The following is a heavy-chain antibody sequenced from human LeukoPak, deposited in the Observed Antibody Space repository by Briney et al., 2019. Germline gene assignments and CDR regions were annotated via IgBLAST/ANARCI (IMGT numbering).Heavy chain of an antibody. CDR3: AREVASRWFDY. CDR1: GYTFTGHY. D-gene: IGHD5-24*01. J-gene: IGHJ4*02. V-gene: IGHV1-2*02. CDR2: IHPNTGGT. Sequence: ASVKVSCKASGYTFTGHYIHWVRQAPGQGLEWMGWIHPNTGGTKYAQKFQGRVTMTRDTSISTAYMELSRLRSDDTAVYYCAREVASRWFDYWGQGTLVTVSS.